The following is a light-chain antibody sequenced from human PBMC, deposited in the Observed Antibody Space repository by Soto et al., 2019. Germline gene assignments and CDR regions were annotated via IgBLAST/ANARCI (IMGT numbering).Light chain of an antibody. CDR1: QSVSSGS. CDR3: QQYASSSFT. V-gene: IGKV3-20*01. Sequence: IVLTQSPGTLSVSPGERATLSCTASQSVSSGSLAWYQQKPGQAPRLLIYDTSRRASGIPDRFSGGGSGTDFTLTISRLEPEDFAVYSCQQYASSSFTFGPGTKVDIK. J-gene: IGKJ3*01. CDR2: DTS.